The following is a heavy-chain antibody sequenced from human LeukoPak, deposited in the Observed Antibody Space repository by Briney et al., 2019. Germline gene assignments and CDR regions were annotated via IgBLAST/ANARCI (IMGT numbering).Heavy chain of an antibody. Sequence: GGSLRLSCATSGFTFSNAWMNWVRQAPGKGLEWVGRIRSNSDGGTIDYAAPVKGRFTLSRDDSKTTLYLQMNSLQTEDTAVYYCATDFYDSTWGQGTLATVSS. V-gene: IGHV3-15*07. CDR1: GFTFSNAW. J-gene: IGHJ5*02. D-gene: IGHD3-22*01. CDR2: IRSNSDGGTI. CDR3: ATDFYDST.